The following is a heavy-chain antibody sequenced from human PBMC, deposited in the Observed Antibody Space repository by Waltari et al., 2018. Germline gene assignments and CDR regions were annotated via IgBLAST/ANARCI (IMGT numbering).Heavy chain of an antibody. Sequence: EEQMVESGGDLVKPGGSLQLSCAASGFIFSDSAIHGVRQAPGKGLEWVGRMRTKTNNYATAYGASVKGRFTISRDDSRNVAYLQMNSLKTEDTALYYCARHDPLDYWGQGTLVTVSS. V-gene: IGHV3-73*01. J-gene: IGHJ4*02. CDR1: GFIFSDSA. CDR2: MRTKTNNYAT. CDR3: ARHDPLDY.